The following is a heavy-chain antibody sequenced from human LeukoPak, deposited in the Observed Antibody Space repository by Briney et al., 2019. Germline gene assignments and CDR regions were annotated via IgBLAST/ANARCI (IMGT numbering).Heavy chain of an antibody. D-gene: IGHD6-19*01. Sequence: SETLSLTCTVSGGSITGYYWSWLRQPPGKGLEWIAYVYFTGRTLYNPSLESRVTISVDTSKTQFPLRLTSVTAADTAVYYCARHIPVSYDAFDLWGRGTTVTVSS. CDR2: VYFTGRT. J-gene: IGHJ3*01. V-gene: IGHV4-59*08. CDR3: ARHIPVSYDAFDL. CDR1: GGSITGYY.